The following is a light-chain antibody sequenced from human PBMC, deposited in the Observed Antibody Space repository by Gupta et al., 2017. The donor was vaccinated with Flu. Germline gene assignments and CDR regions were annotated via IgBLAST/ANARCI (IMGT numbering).Light chain of an antibody. CDR1: QSISGW. CDR3: QQDNTYWT. V-gene: IGKV1-5*03. Sequence: SPSTLSASVGDRIILTCRASQSISGWLAWYQQKPGRAPNLLIYKTSTLKSGVPSRFSGSGSGTEFTLTISSRQPDDFATYYCQQDNTYWTFGQGTKVQIK. J-gene: IGKJ1*01. CDR2: KTS.